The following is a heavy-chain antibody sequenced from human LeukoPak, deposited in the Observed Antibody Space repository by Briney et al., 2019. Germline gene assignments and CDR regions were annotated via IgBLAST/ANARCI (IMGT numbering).Heavy chain of an antibody. V-gene: IGHV1-18*01. J-gene: IGHJ4*02. CDR2: ISAYNGNI. Sequence: ASVKVSCKAYGYTFSSHGISWVRQAPGQGLEWMGGISAYNGNINSAQKLQGRLTMTTDTSTNTAYMELRGLRSDDTAVYYCARDWVRYCSTASCLLQFDSWGQGTLVTVSS. D-gene: IGHD3-16*02. CDR1: GYTFSSHG. CDR3: ARDWVRYCSTASCLLQFDS.